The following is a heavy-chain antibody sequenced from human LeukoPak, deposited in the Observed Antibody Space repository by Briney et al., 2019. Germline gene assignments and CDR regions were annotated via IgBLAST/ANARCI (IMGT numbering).Heavy chain of an antibody. CDR1: GFTFSGYV. V-gene: IGHV3-23*01. Sequence: PGGSLRLSCAGSGFTFSGYVMSWVRQAPGKGLEWVSAMSGGGDSTYDADSVKGRFTISRDNSKNTLYLQMNSLRAEDTAVYYCAKGSGSYRPYYFDYWDQGTLVIVSS. CDR3: AKGSGSYRPYYFDY. CDR2: MSGGGDST. D-gene: IGHD3-10*01. J-gene: IGHJ4*02.